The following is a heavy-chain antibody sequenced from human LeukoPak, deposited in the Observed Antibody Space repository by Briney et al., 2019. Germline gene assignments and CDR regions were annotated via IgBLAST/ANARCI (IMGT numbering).Heavy chain of an antibody. CDR3: ARDRSPYNDDASGYLIGGEFDY. V-gene: IGHV4-61*02. Sequence: KPSETLSLTCTVSGGSISSSCYYWSWIRQSAGKGLEWIGRIYTSGSTTYNPSLRSRVTMSVDTSENQFSLRLSSVTAADTAVYYCARDRSPYNDDASGYLIGGEFDYWGQGTLVTVSS. CDR2: IYTSGST. D-gene: IGHD3-22*01. J-gene: IGHJ4*02. CDR1: GGSISSSCYY.